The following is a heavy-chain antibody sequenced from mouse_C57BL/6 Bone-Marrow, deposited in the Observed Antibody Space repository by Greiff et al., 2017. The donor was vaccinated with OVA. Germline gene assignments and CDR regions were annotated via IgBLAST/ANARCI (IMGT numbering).Heavy chain of an antibody. D-gene: IGHD1-1*01. CDR2: IWSGGST. CDR3: ASNYGSFAY. V-gene: IGHV2-2*01. CDR1: GFSLTSYG. J-gene: IGHJ3*01. Sequence: LQESGPGLVQPSQSLSITCTVSGFSLTSYGVHWVRQSPGKGLEWLGVIWSGGSTDYNAAFISRLSISKDNSKSQVFFKMNSLQADDTAIYYCASNYGSFAYWGQGTLVTVSA.